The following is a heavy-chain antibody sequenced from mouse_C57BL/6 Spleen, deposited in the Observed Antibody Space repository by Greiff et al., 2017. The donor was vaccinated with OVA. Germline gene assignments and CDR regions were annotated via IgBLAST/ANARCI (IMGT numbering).Heavy chain of an antibody. J-gene: IGHJ1*03. CDR3: ARSHYYGSSYEYFDV. CDR2: IHPNSGST. V-gene: IGHV1-64*01. CDR1: GYTFTSYW. D-gene: IGHD1-1*01. Sequence: VQLQQPGAELVKPGASVKLSCKAFGYTFTSYWMHWVKQRPGQGLEWIGMIHPNSGSTNYNEKFKSKATLTVDKSSSTAYMQLSSLTSEDSAVYYCARSHYYGSSYEYFDVWGTGTTVTVSS.